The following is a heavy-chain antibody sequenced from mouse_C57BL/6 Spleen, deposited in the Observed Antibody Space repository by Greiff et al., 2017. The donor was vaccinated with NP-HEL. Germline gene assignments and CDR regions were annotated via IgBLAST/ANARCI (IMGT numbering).Heavy chain of an antibody. J-gene: IGHJ2*01. D-gene: IGHD2-12*01. CDR1: GYTFTDYE. Sequence: QVQLQQSGAELVRPGASVTLSCKASGYTFTDYEMHWVKQTPVHGLEWIGAIDPETGGTAYNQKFTGKSILTADKSSSTAYMKLRSLTSEDSAVYYCTREETNSDFDYWGQGTTLTVSS. CDR3: TREETNSDFDY. CDR2: IDPETGGT. V-gene: IGHV1-15*01.